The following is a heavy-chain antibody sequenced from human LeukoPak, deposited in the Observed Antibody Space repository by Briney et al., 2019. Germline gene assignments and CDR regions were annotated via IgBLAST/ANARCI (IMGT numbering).Heavy chain of an antibody. D-gene: IGHD3-3*01. V-gene: IGHV4-34*01. CDR1: GGSFSGYY. Sequence: SETLSLTCAVYGGSFSGYYWSWIRQPPGKGLEWIGEINHSGSTNYNPSLKSRVTISVDTSKNQFSLKLSSVTAADTAVYYCARAPGGIFGVRRWFDPWGQGTLVTVSS. CDR3: ARAPGGIFGVRRWFDP. CDR2: INHSGST. J-gene: IGHJ5*02.